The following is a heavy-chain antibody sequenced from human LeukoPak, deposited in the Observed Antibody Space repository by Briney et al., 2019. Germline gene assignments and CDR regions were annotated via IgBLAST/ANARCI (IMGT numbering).Heavy chain of an antibody. J-gene: IGHJ4*02. CDR1: GFTFSSHW. Sequence: GGSLRLSCAASGFTFSSHWMSWGREAPGEGLEWVANIKQDGSATSYVDSVKGRFTISRDNAKNSLYLQMNSLRAEDTAVYYCARDPYDSSWGLCYFDYWGQGNLVTVSS. CDR2: IKQDGSAT. CDR3: ARDPYDSSWGLCYFDY. D-gene: IGHD3-22*01. V-gene: IGHV3-7*04.